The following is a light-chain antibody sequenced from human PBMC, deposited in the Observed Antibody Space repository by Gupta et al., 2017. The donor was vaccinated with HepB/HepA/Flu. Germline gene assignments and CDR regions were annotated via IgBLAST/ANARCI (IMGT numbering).Light chain of an antibody. CDR1: SGINVGTYR. CDR2: YKSDSDK. CDR3: MIWHSSAWV. Sequence: QAVLTQLSSLSASPRASASLTCTLPSGINVGTYRIYWYQQKPGSPPQYLLRYKSDSDKQQGSGVPSRFSGSKDASANAGILXIXGLQSEXEADYYCMIWHSSAWVFGGGTKLTVL. J-gene: IGLJ3*02. V-gene: IGLV5-45*02.